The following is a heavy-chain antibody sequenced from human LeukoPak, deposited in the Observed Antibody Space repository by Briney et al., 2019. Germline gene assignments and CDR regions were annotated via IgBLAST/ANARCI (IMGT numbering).Heavy chain of an antibody. V-gene: IGHV3-30*18. J-gene: IGHJ3*02. CDR2: ISYDGGNK. CDR3: AKDSRSLLRLGPFDI. CDR1: GFTFSSYG. Sequence: GRSLRLSCAASGFTFSSYGMHWVRQAPGKGLVWVAVISYDGGNKYYADSVKGRFTISRDNSKNTLYLQMNSLRAEDTVVYYCAKDSRSLLRLGPFDIWGQGTMVTVSS. D-gene: IGHD2-2*01.